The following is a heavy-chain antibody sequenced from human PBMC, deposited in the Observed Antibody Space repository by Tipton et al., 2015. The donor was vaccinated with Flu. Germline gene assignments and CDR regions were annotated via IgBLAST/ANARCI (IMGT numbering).Heavy chain of an antibody. Sequence: TLSLTCTVSGGSISSYYWSWIRQPPGKGLEWIGYIFYTGSTNYNPLLKSRVSISVDTSKSQFSLKLNSVTAADTAIYYCAGGGGQTGLNWGQGTMVTVSS. CDR1: GGSISSYY. V-gene: IGHV4-59*08. CDR3: AGGGGQTGLN. J-gene: IGHJ3*01. D-gene: IGHD1-14*01. CDR2: IFYTGST.